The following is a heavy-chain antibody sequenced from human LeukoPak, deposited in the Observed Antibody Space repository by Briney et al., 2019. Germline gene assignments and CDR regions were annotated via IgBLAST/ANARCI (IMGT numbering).Heavy chain of an antibody. D-gene: IGHD2-2*01. CDR2: IYSGGST. CDR3: GAFSSLDY. Sequence: SGGSLRLSCAASGFSFSNYWMGWVRQAPGKGLEWVSLIYSGGSTYYADSVKGRFTISRDNSKNTLYLQMNRLRAEDTAVYYCGAFSSLDYWGQGALVTVSS. V-gene: IGHV3-53*01. CDR1: GFSFSNYW. J-gene: IGHJ4*02.